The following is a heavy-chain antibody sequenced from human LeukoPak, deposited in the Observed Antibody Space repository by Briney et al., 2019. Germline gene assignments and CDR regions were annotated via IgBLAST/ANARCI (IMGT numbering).Heavy chain of an antibody. CDR1: GGSISSYY. D-gene: IGHD3-9*01. CDR3: ARLRYFDWLVTGWFDP. CDR2: IYTSGST. J-gene: IGHJ5*02. Sequence: SETLSLTCTVSGGSISSYYWGWIRQPPGKGLEWIGYIYTSGSTNYNPSLKSRVTISVDTSKNQFSLKLSSVTAADTAVYYCARLRYFDWLVTGWFDPWGQGTLVTVSS. V-gene: IGHV4-4*09.